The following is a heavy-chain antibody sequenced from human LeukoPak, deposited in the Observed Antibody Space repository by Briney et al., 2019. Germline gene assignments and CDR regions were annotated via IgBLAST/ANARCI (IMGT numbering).Heavy chain of an antibody. CDR2: INPNSGGT. J-gene: IGHJ4*02. D-gene: IGHD6-13*01. CDR3: ARAPPRGDSNSWYYFDY. V-gene: IGHV1-2*02. CDR1: GYTFTGYY. Sequence: ASVKVSCKASGYTFTGYYIHWVRQAPGQGLEWMGWINPNSGGTNYAQKFQGRVTITRDTSASTAYMELSSLTSEDTAVYYCARAPPRGDSNSWYYFDYWGQGTLVTVSS.